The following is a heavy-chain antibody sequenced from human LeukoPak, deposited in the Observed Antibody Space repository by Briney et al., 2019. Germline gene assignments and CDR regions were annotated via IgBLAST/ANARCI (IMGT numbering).Heavy chain of an antibody. CDR3: ARDRVVVVPAAGFDP. D-gene: IGHD2-2*01. CDR1: GGTFSSYA. Sequence: SVKVSCKASGGTFSSYAISWVRQAPGQGLEWMGRIIPISGIANYAQKFQGRVTITADKSTSTAYMELSSLRSEDTAVYYCARDRVVVVPAAGFDPWGQGTLVTVSS. CDR2: IIPISGIA. J-gene: IGHJ5*02. V-gene: IGHV1-69*04.